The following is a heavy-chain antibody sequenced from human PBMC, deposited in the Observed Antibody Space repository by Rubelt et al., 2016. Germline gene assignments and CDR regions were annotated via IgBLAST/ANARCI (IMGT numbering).Heavy chain of an antibody. D-gene: IGHD3-22*01. CDR3: VRQPRPFYYDPSGKYYFDP. J-gene: IGHJ4*02. V-gene: IGHV4-30-4*01. CDR2: IYYSGST. Sequence: QMQLQESGPGQVKPSQILSLTCTISGGSIKSGGFYWSWIRQHPGRGLEWIGYIYYSGSTNYNPSLKSRVTISVDTSTNQFSLRVRSVTVADTAVYYCVRQPRPFYYDPSGKYYFDPWGQGTLVTVAS. CDR1: GGSIKSGGFY.